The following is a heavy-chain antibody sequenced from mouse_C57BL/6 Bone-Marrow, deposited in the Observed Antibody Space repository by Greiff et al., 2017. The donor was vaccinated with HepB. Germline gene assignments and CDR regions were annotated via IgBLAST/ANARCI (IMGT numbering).Heavy chain of an antibody. CDR3: ARLRYGSPFDY. V-gene: IGHV1-4*01. Sequence: VQLQQSGAELARPGASVKMSCKASGYTFTSYTMHWVKQRPGQGLEWIGYINPSSGYTKYNQKFKDKATLTADKSSSTAYMQLSSLTSEDSAVYYCARLRYGSPFDYWGQGTTLTVSS. CDR2: INPSSGYT. D-gene: IGHD1-1*01. CDR1: GYTFTSYT. J-gene: IGHJ2*01.